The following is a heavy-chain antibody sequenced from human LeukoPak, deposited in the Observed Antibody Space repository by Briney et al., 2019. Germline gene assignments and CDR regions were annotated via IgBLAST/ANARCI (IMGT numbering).Heavy chain of an antibody. V-gene: IGHV3-23*01. D-gene: IGHD3-22*01. Sequence: PGGSLRLSCAASGFTFSSYAMSWVRQAPGKGLEWVSAISGSGGSTYYADSVKGRFTISRDNSKNTLYLQMNSLRAEDTAVYYCAKDAYYYDGSGQYYYYGMDVWGQGTTVTVSS. CDR2: ISGSGGST. CDR1: GFTFSSYA. J-gene: IGHJ6*02. CDR3: AKDAYYYDGSGQYYYYGMDV.